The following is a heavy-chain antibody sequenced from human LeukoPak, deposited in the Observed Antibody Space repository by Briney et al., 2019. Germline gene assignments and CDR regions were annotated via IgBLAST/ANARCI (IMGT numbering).Heavy chain of an antibody. CDR3: ARTGSYSGHPHFDY. Sequence: ASVTVSCKASGYTFTNYGFSWVRQAPGQGLEWMGWISPYDGNTDYAQILQGRVIMTTDTSTSTAYMELRSLRSDDTAVYYCARTGSYSGHPHFDYWGQGTLVTVSS. D-gene: IGHD5-12*01. CDR1: GYTFTNYG. V-gene: IGHV1-18*01. CDR2: ISPYDGNT. J-gene: IGHJ4*02.